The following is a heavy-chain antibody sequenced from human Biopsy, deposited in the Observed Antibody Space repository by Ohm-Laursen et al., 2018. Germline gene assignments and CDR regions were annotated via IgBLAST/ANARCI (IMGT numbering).Heavy chain of an antibody. CDR1: GFTFSDYW. V-gene: IGHV3-7*02. D-gene: IGHD3-16*01. J-gene: IGHJ4*02. CDR3: RRGRVDWGY. Sequence: SLRLSCAASGFTFSDYWMSWVRQSPEKGLEWVANIKQDGSEKNYVDSVEGRFTISRDNTKNSLYLQMDSLRVEDTAVYYCRRGRVDWGYWGQGARVTVSS. CDR2: IKQDGSEK.